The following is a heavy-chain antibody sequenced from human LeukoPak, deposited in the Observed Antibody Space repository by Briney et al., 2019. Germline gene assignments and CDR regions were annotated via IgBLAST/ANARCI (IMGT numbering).Heavy chain of an antibody. D-gene: IGHD3-10*01. CDR3: ARGSELASYNELEY. Sequence: RTGGSLRLSCTASGFTLSNFAMSWVRRAPGKGLEWVSGNTGSVEYYSNSVKGRFTISRDNSKNTLYLQMNSLVAEDTATYYCARGSELASYNELEYWGQGTLVTVCS. J-gene: IGHJ4*02. CDR2: NTGSVE. V-gene: IGHV3-23*01. CDR1: GFTLSNFA.